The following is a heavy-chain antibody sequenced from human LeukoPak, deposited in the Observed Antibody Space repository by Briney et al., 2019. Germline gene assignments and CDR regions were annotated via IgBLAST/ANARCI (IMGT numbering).Heavy chain of an antibody. Sequence: PGGSLRLSCAASGFTFSSYNMNWVRQAPGKGLEWVSYISSSSSTIYYADSVKGRFTISRDNAKNSLYLQMNSLRAEDTAVYYCAKDGLKWEPLQPLPSHFDYWGQGTLVTVSS. CDR2: ISSSSSTI. CDR3: AKDGLKWEPLQPLPSHFDY. D-gene: IGHD1-26*01. J-gene: IGHJ4*02. V-gene: IGHV3-48*04. CDR1: GFTFSSYN.